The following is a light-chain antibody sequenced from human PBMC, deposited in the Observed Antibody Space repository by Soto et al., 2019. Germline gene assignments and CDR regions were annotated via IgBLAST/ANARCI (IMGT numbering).Light chain of an antibody. CDR1: SSDAGGYNY. V-gene: IGLV2-14*01. J-gene: IGLJ1*01. Sequence: QCVLTQPASVSGSPLRSITISCTGTSSDAGGYNYVSWYQQHPGKAPKLMIYDVSNRPSGVSNRFSGSKSGNTASLTISGLQAEDEADYYCSSYTSSSTPLYVFGTGTKVTVL. CDR2: DVS. CDR3: SSYTSSSTPLYV.